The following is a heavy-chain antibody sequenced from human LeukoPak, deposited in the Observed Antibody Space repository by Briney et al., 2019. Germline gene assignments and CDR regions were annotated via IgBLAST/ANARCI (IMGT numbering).Heavy chain of an antibody. CDR3: ARRYSSSWGHLDY. D-gene: IGHD6-13*01. CDR2: INHSGST. J-gene: IGHJ4*02. V-gene: IGHV4-34*01. CDR1: GGSFSGYY. Sequence: PSETLSLTCAVYGGSFSGYYWTWIRQPPGKGLEWIGEINHSGSTNYNPSLKTRVTISVDTSKNQFSLNLSSVTAADTAMYYCARRYSSSWGHLDYWGQGTLVTVSS.